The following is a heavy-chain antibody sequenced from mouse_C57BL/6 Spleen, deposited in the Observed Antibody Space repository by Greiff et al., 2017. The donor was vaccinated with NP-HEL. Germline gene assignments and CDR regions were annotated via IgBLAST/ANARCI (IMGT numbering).Heavy chain of an antibody. CDR3: ARHGSSYDWFAY. J-gene: IGHJ3*01. D-gene: IGHD1-1*01. V-gene: IGHV1-59*01. CDR1: GYTFTSYW. Sequence: QVQLQQPGAELVRPGTSVKLSCKASGYTFTSYWMHWVKQRPGQGLEWIGVIDPSDSYTNYNQKFKGKATLTVDTSSSTAYMQLSSLTSEGSAVYYCARHGSSYDWFAYWGQGTLVTVSA. CDR2: IDPSDSYT.